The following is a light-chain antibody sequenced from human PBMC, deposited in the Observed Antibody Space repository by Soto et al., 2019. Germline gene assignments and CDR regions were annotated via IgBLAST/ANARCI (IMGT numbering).Light chain of an antibody. CDR1: QSICTD. Sequence: DIQMTQSPSSLSASMGDRVSITCRASQSICTDLNWYQQKPGKAPKLLIYGASTLQGGVPSRFSGSVSGTEFTLTISSLQPGDLATYFCQQTYSTPWTFGQGTKVDI. CDR2: GAS. V-gene: IGKV1-39*01. CDR3: QQTYSTPWT. J-gene: IGKJ1*01.